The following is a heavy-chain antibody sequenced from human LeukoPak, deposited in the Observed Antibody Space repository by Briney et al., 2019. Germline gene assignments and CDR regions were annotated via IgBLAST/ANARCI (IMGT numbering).Heavy chain of an antibody. J-gene: IGHJ4*02. V-gene: IGHV3-30*18. CDR3: AKDGGFYGENLDY. D-gene: IGHD4-17*01. CDR2: ISYDGSSK. CDR1: GFTFSSYG. Sequence: PGGSLRLSCAASGFTFSSYGMHWVRQAPGKGLEWVAVISYDGSSKYYADSVKGRFTISRDNSKSTLFLQMNSLRADDTAVFYCAKDGGFYGENLDYWGQGTLVTVSS.